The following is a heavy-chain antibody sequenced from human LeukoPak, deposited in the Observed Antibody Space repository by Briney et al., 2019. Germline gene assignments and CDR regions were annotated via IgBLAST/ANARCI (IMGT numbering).Heavy chain of an antibody. Sequence: ASVKVSCKASGYTFTSYDINWVRQATGQGLEWMGWMNPNSGNTGYAQKFQGRVTITTDESTSTAYMELSSLRSEDTAVYYCARTTVTTRSEDYWGQGTLVTVSS. V-gene: IGHV1-8*01. D-gene: IGHD4-17*01. J-gene: IGHJ4*02. CDR2: MNPNSGNT. CDR3: ARTTVTTRSEDY. CDR1: GYTFTSYD.